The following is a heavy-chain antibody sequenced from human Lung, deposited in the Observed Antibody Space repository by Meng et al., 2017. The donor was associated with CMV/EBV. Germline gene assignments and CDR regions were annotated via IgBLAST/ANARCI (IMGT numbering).Heavy chain of an antibody. J-gene: IGHJ3*02. D-gene: IGHD3-9*01. Sequence: GXXXRLXXAASGFTFSSYWMSWVRQAPGKGLEWVANIKQDGSEKYYVDSVKGRFTISRDNAKNSLYLQMNSLRAEDTAVYYCARDRYFDWLGDAFDIWGQGTXVTVSS. CDR3: ARDRYFDWLGDAFDI. V-gene: IGHV3-7*01. CDR1: GFTFSSYW. CDR2: IKQDGSEK.